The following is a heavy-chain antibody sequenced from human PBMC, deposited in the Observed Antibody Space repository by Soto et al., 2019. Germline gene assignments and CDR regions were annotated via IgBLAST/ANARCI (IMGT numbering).Heavy chain of an antibody. J-gene: IGHJ4*02. Sequence: SETLSLTCTVSCGSISSSSYYLGWTRQPPGKGLEWIGSIYYSGSTYYNPSLKSRVTISVDTSKNQFSLKLTSVTAADTAVYYCARDKITGLFDYWGQGTLVTVSS. CDR3: ARDKITGLFDY. D-gene: IGHD2-8*02. CDR1: CGSISSSSYY. V-gene: IGHV4-39*07. CDR2: IYYSGST.